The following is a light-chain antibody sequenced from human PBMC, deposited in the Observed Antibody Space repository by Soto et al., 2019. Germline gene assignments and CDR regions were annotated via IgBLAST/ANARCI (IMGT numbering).Light chain of an antibody. J-gene: IGKJ3*01. CDR3: QQLTSFPIP. CDR1: QGIANF. CDR2: GAS. Sequence: IQLTQSPSSLSASVGERVTISCRASQGIANFLAWYQQKPGKAPKLLIYGASTLQSGVPSRFSVIGYGTDFTITSSSLQPEDFATYYCQQLTSFPIPFGPGTKVDI. V-gene: IGKV1-9*01.